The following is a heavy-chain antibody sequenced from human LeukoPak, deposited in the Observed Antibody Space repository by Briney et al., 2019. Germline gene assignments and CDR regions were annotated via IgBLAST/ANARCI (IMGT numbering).Heavy chain of an antibody. V-gene: IGHV4-34*01. Sequence: PSETLSLTCAVYGGSFNGHHWTWIRQAPGKGLEWIGEIKHSGSTNYNPSLKSRVTISVDTSKNHFSLKLSSVTAADTALYYCARGTTVTTFQAGTCYYYYIDVWGKGTTVAVSS. CDR1: GGSFNGHH. CDR2: IKHSGST. D-gene: IGHD4-17*01. J-gene: IGHJ6*03. CDR3: ARGTTVTTFQAGTCYYYYIDV.